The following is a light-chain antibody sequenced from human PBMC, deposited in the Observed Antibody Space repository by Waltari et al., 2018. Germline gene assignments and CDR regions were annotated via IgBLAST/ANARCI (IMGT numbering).Light chain of an antibody. CDR1: GSNIGAGFD. CDR3: QSYDSSLTGSWV. CDR2: GNN. V-gene: IGLV1-40*01. J-gene: IGLJ3*02. Sequence: QSVLTQPPSVTGAPGQRVPISCTWTGSNIGAGFDLNWYQQLPGTAPNLPVDGNNSRPSGVPDLFSASKSGTSASLAITGLQAEDEADYYCQSYDSSLTGSWVFGGGTKLTIL.